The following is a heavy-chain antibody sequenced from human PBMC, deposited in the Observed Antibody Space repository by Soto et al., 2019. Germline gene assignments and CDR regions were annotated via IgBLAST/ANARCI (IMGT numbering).Heavy chain of an antibody. Sequence: AGESLKISCQGSGNSFTRSWIGWVRQMPGKGLECMGIIYPADSDTRYSPSIQGQVTISADKSTSTAYLQWSSLKASDTAIYFCARREFGGDGFDIWGQGTMVTVSS. D-gene: IGHD2-15*01. V-gene: IGHV5-51*01. CDR1: GNSFTRSW. CDR3: ARREFGGDGFDI. J-gene: IGHJ3*02. CDR2: IYPADSDT.